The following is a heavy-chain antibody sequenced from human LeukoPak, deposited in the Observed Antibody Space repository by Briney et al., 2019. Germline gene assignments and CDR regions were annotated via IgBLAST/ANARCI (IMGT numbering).Heavy chain of an antibody. CDR3: ARQYYGLDV. V-gene: IGHV3-11*06. CDR1: GSTFSDYY. D-gene: IGHD4-11*01. Sequence: PGGSLRLSCAASGSTFSDYYMSWIRQAPGRGLEWVSYISSSSSYTDYADSVKGRFTISRDNTKNSLFLQMSSLRAEDTAVYYCARQYYGLDVWGQGTTVTVSS. J-gene: IGHJ6*02. CDR2: ISSSSSYT.